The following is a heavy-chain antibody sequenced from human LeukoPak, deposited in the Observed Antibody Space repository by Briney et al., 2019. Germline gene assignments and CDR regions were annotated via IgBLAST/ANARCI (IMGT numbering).Heavy chain of an antibody. D-gene: IGHD4-17*01. Sequence: PSETLSLTCTASGGSISSSSYYWGWIRQPPGKGLEWIGSISYSGSTYYKSSLKSRVTISVDTSKNQCSLKLSSVTAADTAVYYCARDDMTTVKSWGQGTWSPSPQ. CDR1: GGSISSSSYY. CDR2: ISYSGST. J-gene: IGHJ4*01. CDR3: ARDDMTTVKS. V-gene: IGHV4-39*01.